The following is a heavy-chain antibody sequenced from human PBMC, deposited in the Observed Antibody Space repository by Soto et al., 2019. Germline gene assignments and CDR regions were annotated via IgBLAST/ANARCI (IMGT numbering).Heavy chain of an antibody. CDR3: ARAHEVAWLDS. D-gene: IGHD2-15*01. CDR2: ITNRCTHT. V-gene: IGHV3-21*06. Sequence: VGALRLSGTASGFVFSGYTLNCFRQAPVKGLQLLASITNRCTHTYSAELVKCRVTISIDNDNNSLYPQMNNLSAEDTATYYCARAHEVAWLDSWGLGTLVTVSS. CDR1: GFVFSGYT. J-gene: IGHJ5*01.